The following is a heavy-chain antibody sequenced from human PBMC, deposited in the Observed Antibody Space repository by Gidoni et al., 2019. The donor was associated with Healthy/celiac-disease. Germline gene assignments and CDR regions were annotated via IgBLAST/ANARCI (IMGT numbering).Heavy chain of an antibody. Sequence: EVQLVQSGAEVKKPGESLKISCKGSGYSFTSYWIGWVRQMPGKGLALMGIIYPGDSDTRYSPSFQGQVTISADKSISTAYLQWSSLKASDTAMYYCARHEYSYGPYYYGMDVWGQGTTVTVSS. D-gene: IGHD5-18*01. CDR1: GYSFTSYW. CDR3: ARHEYSYGPYYYGMDV. CDR2: IYPGDSDT. V-gene: IGHV5-51*01. J-gene: IGHJ6*02.